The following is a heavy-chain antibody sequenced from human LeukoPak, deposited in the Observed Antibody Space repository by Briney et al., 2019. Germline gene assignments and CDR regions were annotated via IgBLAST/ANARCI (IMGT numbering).Heavy chain of an antibody. V-gene: IGHV3-30*02. Sequence: PGGSLRLSCAASGFTFSSYGMHWVRQAPGKGLEWVAFIRYDGSNKYYADSVKGRFTISRDNSKNTLYLQMNSLRAEDTAVYYCARGPYYDFWSGYFDYWGQGTLVTVSS. CDR3: ARGPYYDFWSGYFDY. CDR2: IRYDGSNK. J-gene: IGHJ4*02. D-gene: IGHD3-3*01. CDR1: GFTFSSYG.